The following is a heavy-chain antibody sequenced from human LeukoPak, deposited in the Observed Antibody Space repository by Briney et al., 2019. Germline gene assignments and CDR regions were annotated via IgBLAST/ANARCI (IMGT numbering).Heavy chain of an antibody. CDR2: FRCSRGIP. D-gene: IGHD4-11*01. Sequence: GGSLRLSCAASGFTFSRYAMRWVRQAPGKGMEGVAPFRCSRGIPSYADSVNGRFTISRDNSKITLYLQMNSLRAEDTALYYCAKTSTVISRFFDYWGQGTLVTVSS. V-gene: IGHV3-23*01. J-gene: IGHJ4*02. CDR3: AKTSTVISRFFDY. CDR1: GFTFSRYA.